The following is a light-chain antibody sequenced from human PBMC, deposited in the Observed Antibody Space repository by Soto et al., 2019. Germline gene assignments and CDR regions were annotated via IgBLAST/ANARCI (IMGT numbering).Light chain of an antibody. CDR1: QSVSSY. J-gene: IGKJ2*01. CDR2: DAS. CDR3: QQLSNWTPYT. V-gene: IGKV3-11*01. Sequence: EIVLTQSPATLSLSPGERATLSCRASQSVSSYLAWYPQKPGQAPRLLIYDASNRATGIPARFSGSGAGTAFTLPISSLGPGDFAVDDCQQLSNWTPYTFGQGTQLEIK.